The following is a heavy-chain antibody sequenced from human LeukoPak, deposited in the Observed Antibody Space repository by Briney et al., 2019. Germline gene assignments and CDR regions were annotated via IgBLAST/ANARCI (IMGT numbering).Heavy chain of an antibody. Sequence: GASVKVSCKASGGTFISYAISWVRQAPGQGLEWMGGIIPIFGTANYAQKFQGRVTITADESTSTAYMELSSLRAEDTAVYYCAKNLGAAYYYYGMDVWGQGTTVTVSS. CDR3: AKNLGAAYYYYGMDV. D-gene: IGHD1-26*01. V-gene: IGHV1-69*01. CDR2: IIPIFGTA. CDR1: GGTFISYA. J-gene: IGHJ6*02.